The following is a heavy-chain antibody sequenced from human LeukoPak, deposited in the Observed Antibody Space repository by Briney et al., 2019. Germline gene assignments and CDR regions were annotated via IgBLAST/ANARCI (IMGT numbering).Heavy chain of an antibody. CDR1: GGSICRFY. Sequence: SETLSLTCTVSGGSICRFYWSWLRQPAGKGLEWFGRIYKSGTTNYNPSLKSQVTISLDTSKNHLSLKLSSVNAASTAAYYSAIEYSGSYWTGFYFDYWGQGSLVTVSS. CDR3: AIEYSGSYWTGFYFDY. CDR2: IYKSGTT. D-gene: IGHD1-26*01. J-gene: IGHJ4*02. V-gene: IGHV4-4*07.